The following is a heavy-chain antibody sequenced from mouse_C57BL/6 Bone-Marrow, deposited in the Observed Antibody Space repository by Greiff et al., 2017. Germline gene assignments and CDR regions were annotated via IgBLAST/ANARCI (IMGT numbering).Heavy chain of an antibody. CDR2: ISSGGSYT. V-gene: IGHV5-6*01. CDR1: GFTFSSYG. J-gene: IGHJ2*01. CDR3: ARLIYYGNYHTPGTEGY. D-gene: IGHD2-1*01. Sequence: DVHLVESGGDLVKPGGSLKLSCAASGFTFSSYGMSWVRQTPDKRLEWVATISSGGSYTYYPDSVKGRFTISRDNAKNTLYLQMSSLKSEDTAMYYCARLIYYGNYHTPGTEGYWGKGTTLTVSS.